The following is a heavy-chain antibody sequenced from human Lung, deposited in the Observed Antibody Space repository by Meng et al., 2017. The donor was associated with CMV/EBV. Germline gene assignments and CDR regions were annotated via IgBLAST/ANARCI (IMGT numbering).Heavy chain of an antibody. CDR1: GGSLGDYF. D-gene: IGHD3-16*01. J-gene: IGHJ6*02. CDR3: ARMIMNNYDYHFAMDV. CDR2: IDHSGST. V-gene: IGHV4-34*01. Sequence: SETLSLTCTVYGGSLGDYFWTWICQPPGKGLEWIGEIDHSGSTKYNPSLKSRATISDDASKNQLSLKLGSLTAADTAVYYCARMIMNNYDYHFAMDVWGQGTSVTV.